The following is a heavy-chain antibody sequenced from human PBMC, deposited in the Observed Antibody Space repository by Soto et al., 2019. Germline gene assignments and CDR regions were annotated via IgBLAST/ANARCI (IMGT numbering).Heavy chain of an antibody. CDR3: ARYKSNYYYGMDV. CDR1: GGSISSYY. CDR2: SYYSGIT. V-gene: IGHV4-59*01. J-gene: IGHJ6*02. Sequence: QVQLQESGPGLVKPSETLSLTCTVSGGSISSYYWSWIRQPPGKGLEWIGYSYYSGITIYNPSINSRVTISVDTSKNQFSLKLISVTAADTAVYYCARYKSNYYYGMDVWGQGTTGTVSS. D-gene: IGHD1-20*01.